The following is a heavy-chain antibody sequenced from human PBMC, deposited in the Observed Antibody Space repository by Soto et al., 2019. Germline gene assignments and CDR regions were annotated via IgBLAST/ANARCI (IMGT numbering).Heavy chain of an antibody. Sequence: GGSLRLSCAASGFSVTGNHMSWVRQAPGKGLEWVSSLYTGGTTYYADSVQGRFTISRDSSKNTLFLQMDRLRVEDSAVYYCARDLATVGKGFDSWGPGTLVTVSS. V-gene: IGHV3-53*01. CDR2: LYTGGTT. CDR3: ARDLATVGKGFDS. D-gene: IGHD5-12*01. J-gene: IGHJ4*02. CDR1: GFSVTGNH.